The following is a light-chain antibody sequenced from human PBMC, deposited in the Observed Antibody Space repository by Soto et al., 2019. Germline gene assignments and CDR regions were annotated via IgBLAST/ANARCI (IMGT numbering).Light chain of an antibody. J-gene: IGLJ1*01. CDR1: SSDIGGYNY. CDR3: SSYTSSSTRV. CDR2: DVS. V-gene: IGLV2-14*01. Sequence: QSALTQPASVSGSPGQSITISRTGTSSDIGGYNYVSWYQQHPGKAPKLMIYDVSNRPSGVPNRFSGSKSGNTASLTISGLQAEDEADYYCSSYTSSSTRVFGTGTKVTVL.